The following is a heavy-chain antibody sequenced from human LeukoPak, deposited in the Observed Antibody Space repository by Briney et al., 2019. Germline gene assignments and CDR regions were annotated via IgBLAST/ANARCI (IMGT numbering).Heavy chain of an antibody. J-gene: IGHJ4*02. CDR2: INEDGSAT. CDR3: ARDAKYYFDSSGYH. CDR1: GSTFSRNW. D-gene: IGHD3-22*01. Sequence: PGGSLRLSCAASGSTFSRNWMSWVRQAPGKGLEWLANINEDGSATYYVDSVKGRFTISRDNGKNSLYLQMNSLRAGDTAVYYCARDAKYYFDSSGYHWGQGTQVTVSS. V-gene: IGHV3-7*01.